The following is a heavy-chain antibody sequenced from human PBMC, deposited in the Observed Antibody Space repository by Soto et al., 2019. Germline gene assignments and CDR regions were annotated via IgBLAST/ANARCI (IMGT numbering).Heavy chain of an antibody. CDR1: GFTFSSYS. V-gene: IGHV3-48*01. J-gene: IGHJ2*01. Sequence: EVQLVESGGGLVQPGGSLRLSCAASGFTFSSYSMNWVRQAPGKGLEWVSYISSSSSTIYYADSVKGRFTISRDNAKNSLYLQMNSLRAEDTAVYYCARGPLRFLEWPHPEYFDLWGRGTLVTVSS. CDR3: ARGPLRFLEWPHPEYFDL. D-gene: IGHD3-3*01. CDR2: ISSSSSTI.